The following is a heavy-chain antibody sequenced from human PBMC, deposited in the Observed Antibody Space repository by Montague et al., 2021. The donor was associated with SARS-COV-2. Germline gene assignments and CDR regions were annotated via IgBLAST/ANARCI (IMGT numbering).Heavy chain of an antibody. J-gene: IGHJ4*02. CDR3: ARHYDHSSRVDS. CDR1: GGSISSDY. Sequence: SETLSLTCTVSGGSISSDYWTWIRQPPGKGLEWIGFVYYRGNTYYSPSLRGRVTISVDTSSNHFSLTLSSVTAADTAIYYCARHYDHSSRVDSWGQGTLVTVSS. D-gene: IGHD3-16*01. V-gene: IGHV4-59*08. CDR2: VYYRGNT.